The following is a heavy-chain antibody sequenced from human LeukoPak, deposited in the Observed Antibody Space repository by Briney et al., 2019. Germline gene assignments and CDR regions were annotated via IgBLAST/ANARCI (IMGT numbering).Heavy chain of an antibody. V-gene: IGHV4-39*01. CDR1: GDSISTTNYY. Sequence: PSDTLSLTCAVSGDSISTTNYYWGWIRQPPGKGLEWIGIIYYSGITHYNPSLKSRVTILVDTSKNQFSLKLSSVTDADTAVYYCARVRRSLNWFDSWGQGTLVTVSS. CDR3: ARVRRSLNWFDS. J-gene: IGHJ5*01. D-gene: IGHD3-3*01. CDR2: IYYSGIT.